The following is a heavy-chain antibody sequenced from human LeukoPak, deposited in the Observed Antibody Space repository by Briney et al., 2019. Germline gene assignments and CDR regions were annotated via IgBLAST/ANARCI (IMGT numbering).Heavy chain of an antibody. CDR2: INHSGST. V-gene: IGHV4-34*01. D-gene: IGHD6-19*01. CDR1: GFTFSDYY. CDR3: ARSVRYSSGWPDYFDY. Sequence: GSLRLSCAASGFTFSDYYWSWIRQPPGKGLEWIGEINHSGSTNYNPSLKSRVTISVDTSKNQFSLKLSSVTAADTAVYYCARSVRYSSGWPDYFDYWGQGTLVTVSS. J-gene: IGHJ4*02.